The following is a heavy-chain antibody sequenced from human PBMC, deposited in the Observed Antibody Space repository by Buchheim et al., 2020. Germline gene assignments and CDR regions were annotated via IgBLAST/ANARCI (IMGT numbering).Heavy chain of an antibody. Sequence: QVQLQQWGAGLLKPSETLSLTCAVYGGSFSGYYWSWIRQPPGKGLEWIGEINHSGSTNYNPSLKSRVTISVDTSKNQFSLKLSSVTAADTAVYYCARGRAGYCSGGSCAPMDYYYYGMDVWGQGTT. D-gene: IGHD2-15*01. J-gene: IGHJ6*02. CDR2: INHSGST. V-gene: IGHV4-34*01. CDR1: GGSFSGYY. CDR3: ARGRAGYCSGGSCAPMDYYYYGMDV.